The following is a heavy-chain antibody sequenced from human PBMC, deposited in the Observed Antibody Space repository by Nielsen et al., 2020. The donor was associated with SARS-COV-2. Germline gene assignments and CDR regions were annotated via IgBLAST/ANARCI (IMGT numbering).Heavy chain of an antibody. D-gene: IGHD3-22*01. CDR1: GGSISGSSYY. CDR3: ARIEGITMIVVVIKA. Sequence: SETLSLTCTVSGGSISGSSYYWGWIRQPPGKGLEWIGSIYYSGSTYYNPSLKSRVTISVDTSKNQFSLKLSSVTAADTAVYYCARIEGITMIVVVIKAWGQGTLVTVSS. CDR2: IYYSGST. V-gene: IGHV4-39*07. J-gene: IGHJ4*02.